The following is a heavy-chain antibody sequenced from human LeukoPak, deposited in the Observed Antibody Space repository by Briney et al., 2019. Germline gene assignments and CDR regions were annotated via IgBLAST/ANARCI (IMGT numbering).Heavy chain of an antibody. Sequence: PGGSLRLSCAASGFTFSSYAMSWVRQAPGKGLEWVSAISGSGGSTYYADSVKGRFTISRDNSKNTLHLQMNSLRAEDTAVYYCAKDSIMVIDYFDYWGQGTLVTVSS. CDR2: ISGSGGST. V-gene: IGHV3-23*01. CDR3: AKDSIMVIDYFDY. CDR1: GFTFSSYA. D-gene: IGHD3-22*01. J-gene: IGHJ4*02.